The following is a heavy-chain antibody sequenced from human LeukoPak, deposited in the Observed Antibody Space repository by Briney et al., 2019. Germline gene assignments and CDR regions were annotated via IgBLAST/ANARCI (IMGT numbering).Heavy chain of an antibody. CDR2: IYSGGST. D-gene: IGHD5-12*01. CDR1: GFTVSRSY. J-gene: IGHJ4*02. CDR3: ARADVAFLDH. Sequence: GGSLRLSCAASGFTVSRSYMTWVRQAPGKGLEWISVIYSGGSTYYSDSVKGRFTISRDNSKNIVYLQMNRLRADDTAVYYCARADVAFLDHWGQGTLVTVCS. V-gene: IGHV3-53*01.